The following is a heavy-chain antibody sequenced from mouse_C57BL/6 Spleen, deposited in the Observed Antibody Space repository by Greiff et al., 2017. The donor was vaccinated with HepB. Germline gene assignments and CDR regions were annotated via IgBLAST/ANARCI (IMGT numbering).Heavy chain of an antibody. CDR1: GYAFSSYW. D-gene: IGHD2-5*01. V-gene: IGHV1-80*01. J-gene: IGHJ3*01. Sequence: VQLQQSGAELVKPGASVKISCTASGYAFSSYWMNWVKQRPEQGLEWIGQIYPGDGDTNYNGKFKGKATLTAAKSSSTAYMQLSSLPSEDSAVYFCARPGYCSNYPAWFAYWGQGTLVTVSA. CDR2: IYPGDGDT. CDR3: ARPGYCSNYPAWFAY.